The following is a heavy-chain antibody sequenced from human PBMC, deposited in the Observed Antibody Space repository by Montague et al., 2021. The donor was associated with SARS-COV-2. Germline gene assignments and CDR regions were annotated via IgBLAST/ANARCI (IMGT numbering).Heavy chain of an antibody. J-gene: IGHJ4*02. Sequence: SETLSLTCTVSGGSISGYYWSWIRQPPEKGLEWIGYMYSGGRSNHNPSLKSRVTMSVDTSKNLSSLKLKSVTTADTAIYYCATDDEPDRPADFDYWGRGILVTVSS. D-gene: IGHD1-14*01. CDR2: MYSGGRS. CDR1: GGSISGYY. V-gene: IGHV4-59*01. CDR3: ATDDEPDRPADFDY.